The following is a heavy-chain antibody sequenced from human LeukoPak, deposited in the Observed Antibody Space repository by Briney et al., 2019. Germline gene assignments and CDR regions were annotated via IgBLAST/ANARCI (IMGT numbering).Heavy chain of an antibody. D-gene: IGHD5-12*01. CDR3: AKDQGAYDFRAFDI. V-gene: IGHV3-23*01. CDR2: ISRTGGGT. Sequence: GGSLRLSCAASGSTFSTYAMSWVRQAPGKGLEWVSAISRTGGGTYYADSVKGRFTISRDNSKNTLFLQMNSLRAEDTAVYYCAKDQGAYDFRAFDIWGLGTMVTVSS. J-gene: IGHJ3*02. CDR1: GSTFSTYA.